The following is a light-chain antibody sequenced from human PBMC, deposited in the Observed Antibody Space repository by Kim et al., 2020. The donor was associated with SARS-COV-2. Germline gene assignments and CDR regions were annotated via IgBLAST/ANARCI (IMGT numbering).Light chain of an antibody. J-gene: IGLJ2*01. V-gene: IGLV3-21*04. Sequence: SYELTQPPSVSVAPGKTARIACGRNNIGSKSVHWYQQKPGQAPVLVIYYVTDRPSGIPERFSGSNSGNTATLTISRVEAGDEADYYCQVWDSTTDHVVFGGGTQLTVL. CDR3: QVWDSTTDHVV. CDR1: NIGSKS. CDR2: YVT.